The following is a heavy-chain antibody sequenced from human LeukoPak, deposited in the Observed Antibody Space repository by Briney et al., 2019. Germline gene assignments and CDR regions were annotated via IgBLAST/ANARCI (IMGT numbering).Heavy chain of an antibody. J-gene: IGHJ5*02. V-gene: IGHV4-34*01. CDR3: ARAVESEEYNWFDP. D-gene: IGHD5-24*01. Sequence: PSETLSLTCAVYGGSFSGYYWSWIRQPPGKGLEWIGEINHSGSTNYNPSLKSRVTISVDTSKNQFSLKLSSVTAADTAVYYCARAVESEEYNWFDPWGQGTLVTVSS. CDR2: INHSGST. CDR1: GGSFSGYY.